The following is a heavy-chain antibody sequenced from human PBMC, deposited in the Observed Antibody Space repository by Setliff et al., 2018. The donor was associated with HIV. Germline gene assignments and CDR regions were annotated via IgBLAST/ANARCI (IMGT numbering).Heavy chain of an antibody. D-gene: IGHD2-15*01. CDR3: ASSPAWRSDSGLHTFDY. Sequence: TLSLTCTVSGYSISSRYYWGWIRQPPGKGLEWIGSVYHTGSTYYNPSLKSRVTMSADTSKNQFSLKLSSVTAADTAVYYCASSPAWRSDSGLHTFDYWGQGTLVTAPQ. J-gene: IGHJ4*02. CDR1: GYSISSRYY. CDR2: VYHTGST. V-gene: IGHV4-38-2*02.